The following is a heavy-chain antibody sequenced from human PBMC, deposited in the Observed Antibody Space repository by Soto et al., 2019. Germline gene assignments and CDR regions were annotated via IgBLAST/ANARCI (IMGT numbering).Heavy chain of an antibody. CDR3: ASALPS. V-gene: IGHV4-34*01. J-gene: IGHJ5*02. Sequence: QVQLQQWGAGLLKPSETLSLTCAVYGRSFSDYYWSWNRQPPGKGLEWIGEINHSGSTNYNPSLKSRVTISVDTSKNQFSLKLSSVTAADTAVYYCASALPSWGQGTLVTVSS. CDR1: GRSFSDYY. CDR2: INHSGST.